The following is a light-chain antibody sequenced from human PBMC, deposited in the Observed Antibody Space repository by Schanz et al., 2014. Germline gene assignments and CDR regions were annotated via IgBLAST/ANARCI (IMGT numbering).Light chain of an antibody. CDR2: DAS. CDR3: QQYNNWPKT. Sequence: VVVTQSPGTLSVFPGERATLSCRASHSVRTNLAWYQQKPGQPPRLLIFDASTRASGVPLRFSGSGSGTEFTLTISSLQSEDFAVYYCQQYNNWPKTFGQGTKVEIK. V-gene: IGKV3-15*01. CDR1: HSVRTN. J-gene: IGKJ1*01.